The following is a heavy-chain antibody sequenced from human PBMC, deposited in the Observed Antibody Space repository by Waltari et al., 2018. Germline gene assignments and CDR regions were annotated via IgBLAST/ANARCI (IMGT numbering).Heavy chain of an antibody. D-gene: IGHD5-12*01. J-gene: IGHJ4*02. CDR3: AIGVMKGDYDYGSLDY. CDR1: GHRPTESP. V-gene: IGHV1-24*01. Sequence: QVLLEQSGLEVQKPGASVKVACKVSGHRPTESPMHWVRQAPGIGLEWMGGFDPEDDETIYAQNFQGRVTVTEDTSTDTAYMELSSLTSADTAVYYCAIGVMKGDYDYGSLDYWGQGTLVTVSS. CDR2: FDPEDDET.